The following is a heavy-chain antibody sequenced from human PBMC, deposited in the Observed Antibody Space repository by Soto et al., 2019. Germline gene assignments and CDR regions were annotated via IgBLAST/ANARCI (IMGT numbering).Heavy chain of an antibody. CDR2: IIPIFGTT. CDR3: AREGEEIATFLGGMDV. Sequence: QVQLVQSGAEVKEPGSSVKVSCKSSEVAFSRHAINWVRQAPGQGLEWVGGIIPIFGTTNYTQRFQGRVTITADEFTRTAYMELSSLRSEDTAVYYCAREGEEIATFLGGMDVWGQGTTVTVSS. CDR1: EVAFSRHA. J-gene: IGHJ6*02. D-gene: IGHD2-21*01. V-gene: IGHV1-69*01.